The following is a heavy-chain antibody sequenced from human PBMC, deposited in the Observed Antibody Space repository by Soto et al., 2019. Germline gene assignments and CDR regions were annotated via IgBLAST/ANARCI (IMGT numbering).Heavy chain of an antibody. J-gene: IGHJ4*02. CDR1: GFSLSTSGVG. CDR2: IYWDDDK. Sequence: SGPTLVNPTQTLTLTCTFSGFSLSTSGVGVGWIRQPPGKALEWLALIYWDDDKRYSPSLKSRLTITKDTSKNQVVLTMTNVDPVDTATYYCAHRQDFWSGYPYYFDYWGQGTLVTVSS. D-gene: IGHD3-3*01. V-gene: IGHV2-5*02. CDR3: AHRQDFWSGYPYYFDY.